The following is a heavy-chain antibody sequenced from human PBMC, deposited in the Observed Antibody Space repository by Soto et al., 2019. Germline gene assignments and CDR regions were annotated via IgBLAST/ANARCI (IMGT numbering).Heavy chain of an antibody. CDR1: GFTFSSYA. Sequence: GGSLRLSCEASGFTFSSYAMHWVRQAPGKGLEYVSAISSNGGSTYYADSVKGRFTISRDNSKNTLYLQMSSLRAEDTAVYYCVKAIVVVPAAYYYYGMDVWGQGTTVTVSS. D-gene: IGHD2-2*01. V-gene: IGHV3-64D*08. CDR3: VKAIVVVPAAYYYYGMDV. CDR2: ISSNGGST. J-gene: IGHJ6*02.